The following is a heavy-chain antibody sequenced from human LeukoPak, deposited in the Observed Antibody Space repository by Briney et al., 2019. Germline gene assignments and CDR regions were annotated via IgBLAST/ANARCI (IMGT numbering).Heavy chain of an antibody. V-gene: IGHV3-21*01. CDR1: GFTFSSYS. D-gene: IGHD3-10*01. CDR2: ISSSSSYI. CDR3: ARAPFGAESL. J-gene: IGHJ4*02. Sequence: NPGGSLRLSCAASGFTFSSYSMNWVRQAPGKGLEWVSSISSSSSYIYYADSVRGRFTISRDNAKKTFYLQMNSLRAEDTAVYYCARAPFGAESLWGQGTLVTVSS.